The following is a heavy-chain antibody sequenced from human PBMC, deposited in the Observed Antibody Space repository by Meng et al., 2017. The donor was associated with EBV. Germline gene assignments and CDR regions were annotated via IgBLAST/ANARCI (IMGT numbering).Heavy chain of an antibody. CDR1: GGSFSGYY. Sequence: QGQLQQWGAGLLKPSETLSPTCGVSGGSFSGYYWSWIRQPPGKGLVWIGEINHSGSTNYNPSLKSRVTISVDTSKNQFSLKLSSVTAADTAVYYCARGVGGWFDPWGQGTLVTVSS. CDR2: INHSGST. CDR3: ARGVGGWFDP. D-gene: IGHD1-26*01. V-gene: IGHV4-34*01. J-gene: IGHJ5*02.